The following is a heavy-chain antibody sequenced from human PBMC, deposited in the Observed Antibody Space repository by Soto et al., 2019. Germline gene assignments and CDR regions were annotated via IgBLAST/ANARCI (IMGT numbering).Heavy chain of an antibody. CDR1: GFTFSSYG. CDR2: ISYDGSNK. J-gene: IGHJ4*02. Sequence: QVQLVESGGGVVQPGRSLRLSCAASGFTFSSYGMRWVRQAPGKGLEWVAVISYDGSNKYYADSVKGRFTISRDNSKNTLYLQMNSLRAEDTAVYYCASAAGYSYGSNNDYWGQGTLVTVSS. D-gene: IGHD5-18*01. V-gene: IGHV3-30*03. CDR3: ASAAGYSYGSNNDY.